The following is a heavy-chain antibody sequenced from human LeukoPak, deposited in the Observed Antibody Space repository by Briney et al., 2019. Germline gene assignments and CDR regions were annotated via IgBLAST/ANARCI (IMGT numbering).Heavy chain of an antibody. CDR2: ISGSGGTT. D-gene: IGHD4-17*01. V-gene: IGHV3-23*01. Sequence: GGSLRLSRGASGFTFSSYAMSWVRQAPGKGLEWVSVISGSGGTTYYADSVEGRFTISRDNSKNTLDLQMNSLRVEDTAVYYCAKNSLRNSDYWGQGTLVTVSS. CDR1: GFTFSSYA. CDR3: AKNSLRNSDY. J-gene: IGHJ4*02.